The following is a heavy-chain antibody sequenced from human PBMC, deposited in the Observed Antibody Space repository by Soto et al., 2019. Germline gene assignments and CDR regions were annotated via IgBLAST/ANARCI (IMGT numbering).Heavy chain of an antibody. D-gene: IGHD6-13*01. CDR2: ISAYNGNT. Sequence: ASVKVSCKASGYTFTSYGISWVRQAPGQGLEWMGWISAYNGNTNYAQKLQGRVTMTTDTSTSTAYMELRSLRSDDTAVYYCARDQSSSWYRDYYWYFDLWGRGTLVTVSS. J-gene: IGHJ2*01. CDR1: GYTFTSYG. CDR3: ARDQSSSWYRDYYWYFDL. V-gene: IGHV1-18*01.